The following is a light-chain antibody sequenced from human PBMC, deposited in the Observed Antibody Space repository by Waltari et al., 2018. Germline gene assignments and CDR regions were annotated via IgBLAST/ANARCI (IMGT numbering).Light chain of an antibody. CDR3: AAWDDSLSGAV. V-gene: IGLV1-47*01. J-gene: IGLJ7*01. Sequence: QSVLTQPPSASGTPGQRVTISCSGSSSNIGSNYVYWYQQPPGTAPKLLIYRNNQRPSGVPDLFSGSKAGTSASLAISGLRSEDEADYYCAAWDDSLSGAVFGGGTQLTVL. CDR2: RNN. CDR1: SSNIGSNY.